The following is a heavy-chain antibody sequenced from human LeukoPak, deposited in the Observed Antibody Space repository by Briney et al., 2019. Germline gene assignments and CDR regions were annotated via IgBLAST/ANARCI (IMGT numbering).Heavy chain of an antibody. CDR1: DYTFTSYG. CDR3: ARSPHILTGENFDY. J-gene: IGHJ4*02. V-gene: IGHV1-2*02. Sequence: ASVKVSCKASDYTFTSYGISWVRQAPGQGLEWMGWINPNSGGTNYAQKFQGRVTMTRDTSITTAYMEMSRLRSDDTALYYCARSPHILTGENFDYWGQGTLVTVSS. D-gene: IGHD3-9*01. CDR2: INPNSGGT.